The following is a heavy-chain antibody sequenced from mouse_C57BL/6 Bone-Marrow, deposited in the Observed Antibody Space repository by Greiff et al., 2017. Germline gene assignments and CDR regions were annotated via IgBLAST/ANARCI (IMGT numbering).Heavy chain of an antibody. Sequence: QVQLQQSGPGLVQPSQSLSITCTVSGFSLTSYGVHWVRQSPGKGLEWLGVIWRGGSTDYNAAFMSRLSITKDNSKSQVFFKMNSLQADDTAIYYCAKMRIYYDYAYAMDYWGQGTSVTVSS. D-gene: IGHD2-4*01. J-gene: IGHJ4*01. CDR3: AKMRIYYDYAYAMDY. CDR1: GFSLTSYG. CDR2: IWRGGST. V-gene: IGHV2-5*01.